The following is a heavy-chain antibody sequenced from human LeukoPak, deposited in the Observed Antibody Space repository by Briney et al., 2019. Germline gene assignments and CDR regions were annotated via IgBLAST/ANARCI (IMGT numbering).Heavy chain of an antibody. V-gene: IGHV4-31*03. Sequence: SQTLSRTCTVSGGSISSGDYYWSWIRQHPGKGLEWIAYIYYTGSTYYNPSLKSRLTISVDRSKNQFSLRLSSMTAADTAVYYCARVPSVIDAFDIWGQGTMVTVSS. CDR2: IYYTGST. D-gene: IGHD2-21*01. CDR3: ARVPSVIDAFDI. CDR1: GGSISSGDYY. J-gene: IGHJ3*02.